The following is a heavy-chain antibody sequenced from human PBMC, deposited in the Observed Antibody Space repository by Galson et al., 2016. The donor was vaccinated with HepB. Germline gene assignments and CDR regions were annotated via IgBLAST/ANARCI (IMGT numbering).Heavy chain of an antibody. CDR2: ISYGTNNK. Sequence: SLRLSCAASEVSFSHYAIHWVRQAPGKGLEWVSYISYGTNNKYYADSVKGRFTVSRDTSNNTVFLHMNSLRPDDTATYYCANESGKYGWYISGLKIDSWGQGTLVSVAS. D-gene: IGHD6-19*01. CDR3: ANESGKYGWYISGLKIDS. J-gene: IGHJ4*02. CDR1: EVSFSHYA. V-gene: IGHV3-30-3*02.